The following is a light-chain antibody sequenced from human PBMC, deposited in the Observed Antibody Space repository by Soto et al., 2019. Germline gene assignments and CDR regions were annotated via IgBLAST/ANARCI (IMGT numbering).Light chain of an antibody. V-gene: IGLV2-8*01. CDR2: EVN. Sequence: QSVLTQPASASGSPGQSVTISCTGTSSDVGAYNYVSWYQQHPGKAPKLIIYEVNKWPSGVPDRFSGSKSGNTASLTVSGLQAEDEADYYCSSYAGSNNLGVFGTGTKLTVL. J-gene: IGLJ1*01. CDR1: SSDVGAYNY. CDR3: SSYAGSNNLGV.